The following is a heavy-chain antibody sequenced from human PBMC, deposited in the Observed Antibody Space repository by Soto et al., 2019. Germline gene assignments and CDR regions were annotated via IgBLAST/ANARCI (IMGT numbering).Heavy chain of an antibody. CDR1: GFTFSSYS. J-gene: IGHJ4*02. CDR2: ISSSSSTI. V-gene: IGHV3-48*01. Sequence: EVQLVESGGGLVQPGGSLRLSCAASGFTFSSYSMNWVRQAPGKGLEWVSYISSSSSTIYYADSVKGRFTISRDNAKNSLYLQMNSLRAEDTAVYYCARDLAVYYGGNSDDYWGQGTLVTVSS. CDR3: ARDLAVYYGGNSDDY. D-gene: IGHD4-17*01.